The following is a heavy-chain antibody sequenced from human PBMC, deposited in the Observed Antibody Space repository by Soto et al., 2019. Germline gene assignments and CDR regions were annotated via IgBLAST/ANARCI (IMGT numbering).Heavy chain of an antibody. J-gene: IGHJ4*02. V-gene: IGHV4-4*07. D-gene: IGHD3-10*01. CDR2: IYTSGST. Sequence: SETLSLTCTVSGGSISSYYWSWIRQPAGKELEWIGRIYTSGSTSYNPSLKSRVTMSVDTSKSQFSLRLSSVTAADTAVYYCARGLSRSFDYWGPGSLVTVYS. CDR3: ARGLSRSFDY. CDR1: GGSISSYY.